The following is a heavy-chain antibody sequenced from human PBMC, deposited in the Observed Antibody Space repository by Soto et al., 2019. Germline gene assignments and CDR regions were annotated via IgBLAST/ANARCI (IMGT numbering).Heavy chain of an antibody. Sequence: ASVEVSCKASGFTFTSSAVQWVRQALGQRLEWIGWIVVGSGNTNYAQKFQERVTITRDMSTSTAYMELSSLRSEDTAVYYCAADRYYYDSSGYSDAFDIWGQGTMVTVS. D-gene: IGHD3-22*01. CDR2: IVVGSGNT. J-gene: IGHJ3*02. CDR3: AADRYYYDSSGYSDAFDI. V-gene: IGHV1-58*01. CDR1: GFTFTSSA.